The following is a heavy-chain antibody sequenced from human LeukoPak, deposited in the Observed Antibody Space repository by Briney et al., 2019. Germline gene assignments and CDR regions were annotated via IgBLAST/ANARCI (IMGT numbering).Heavy chain of an antibody. CDR3: ARGLSGYDSEAGEGYNWFDP. V-gene: IGHV4-30-4*02. CDR1: GGSISSGDYY. J-gene: IGHJ5*02. Sequence: PSETLSLTCTVSGGSISSGDYYWTWIRQPPGKGLEWIAYIYYTGSTYYNPSLKSRVTISVDTSKNQFSLKLSSVTAADTAVYYCARGLSGYDSEAGEGYNWFDPWGQGTLVTVSS. CDR2: IYYTGST. D-gene: IGHD3-22*01.